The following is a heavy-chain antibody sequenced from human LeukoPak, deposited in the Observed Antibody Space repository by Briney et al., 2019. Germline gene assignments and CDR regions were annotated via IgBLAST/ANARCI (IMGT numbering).Heavy chain of an antibody. J-gene: IGHJ4*02. V-gene: IGHV1-2*06. CDR1: GYRFTEYY. CDR2: INPDSGGT. D-gene: IGHD2-8*01. CDR3: ARDQGAIDVLMVYASFDY. Sequence: ASVKVSCKASGYRFTEYYIHWVRQAPGQGPEWMGRINPDSGGTDFAPRFQGRVTMTRDTSTSTVYMELSRLRSLRSDDTAVYYCARDQGAIDVLMVYASFDYWGQGTLVTVSS.